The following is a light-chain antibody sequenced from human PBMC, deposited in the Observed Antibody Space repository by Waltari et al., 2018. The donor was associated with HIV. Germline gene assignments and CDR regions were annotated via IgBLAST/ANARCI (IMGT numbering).Light chain of an antibody. CDR2: RGN. V-gene: IGLV1-47*01. CDR3: AAWDDSLSGVV. J-gene: IGLJ2*01. Sequence: QSVLTQPPSASGTPGQRVTISCSGSSSNIGTGYVYWYQQLPGTAPKVLIYRGNERPSGVPARFSGSKSGASASLAISGLRSEDEADYYCAAWDDSLSGVVFGGGTKLTVL. CDR1: SSNIGTGY.